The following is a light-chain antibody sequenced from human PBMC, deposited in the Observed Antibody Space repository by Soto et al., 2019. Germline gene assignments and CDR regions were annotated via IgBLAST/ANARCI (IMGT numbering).Light chain of an antibody. CDR3: QQSYSTPRT. Sequence: DIQMTQSPSSLSASVGDRVTITCRASQSISNSLNWYQQKPGKAPNLLIYAASRLQSGAPSRFSGSGSGTDFTLTISSLQPEDFATFYCQQSYSTPRTFGQGTKLEIK. CDR2: AAS. J-gene: IGKJ2*01. V-gene: IGKV1-39*01. CDR1: QSISNS.